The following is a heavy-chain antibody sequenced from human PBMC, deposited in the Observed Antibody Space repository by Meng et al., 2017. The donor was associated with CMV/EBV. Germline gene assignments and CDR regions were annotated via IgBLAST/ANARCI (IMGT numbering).Heavy chain of an antibody. D-gene: IGHD3-16*02. CDR2: ISSSGSTI. J-gene: IGHJ5*02. V-gene: IGHV3-11*04. Sequence: GESLKISCAASGFTFSDYYMSWIRQAPGKGLEWVSYISSSGSTIYYADTVKGRFTISRDNAKNSLYLQMNSLRAEDTAVYYCARYRDWFDPWGQGTLVTVSS. CDR3: ARYRDWFDP. CDR1: GFTFSDYY.